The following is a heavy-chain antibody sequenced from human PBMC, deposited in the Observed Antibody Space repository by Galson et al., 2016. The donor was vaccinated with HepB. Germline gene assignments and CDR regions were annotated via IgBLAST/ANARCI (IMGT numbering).Heavy chain of an antibody. CDR2: ISAFGTYK. Sequence: SLRLSCAASGFRLSSYSMNWVRQAPGKGLEWVSSISAFGTYKYYPDSVKGRFTISRDNAENSLYLQMDSLKLGDTAVYYCARDVAGNFDSWGQGTPVTVSS. J-gene: IGHJ4*02. CDR3: ARDVAGNFDS. V-gene: IGHV3-21*01. CDR1: GFRLSSYS. D-gene: IGHD6-19*01.